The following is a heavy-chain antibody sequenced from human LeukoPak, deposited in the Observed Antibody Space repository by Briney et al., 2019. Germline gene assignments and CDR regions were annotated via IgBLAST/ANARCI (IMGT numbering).Heavy chain of an antibody. V-gene: IGHV4-39*02. J-gene: IGHJ4*02. D-gene: IGHD3-22*01. CDR2: VYYSGTT. Sequence: SETLSLTCSVSGGSISLSYYYWGWIRQPPGKALEWIGSVYYSGTTSYNPSLKSRVTISVDMSKNHFSLRLSSVTAADTAVYYCARADYYDSSGYFDYWGQGTLVTVSS. CDR3: ARADYYDSSGYFDY. CDR1: GGSISLSYYY.